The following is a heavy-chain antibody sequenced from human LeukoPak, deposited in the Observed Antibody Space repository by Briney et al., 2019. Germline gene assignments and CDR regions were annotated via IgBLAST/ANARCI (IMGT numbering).Heavy chain of an antibody. D-gene: IGHD4-17*01. CDR3: ARGVPSTVLGGY. Sequence: ASVKVSCKASGYTFTSYGITWVRQAPGQGLEWMGWISAYNGNINYAQNFQGRVTMSTDTSTSTAYMELRSLTSDDTAVYYCARGVPSTVLGGYWGQGTLVTVSS. CDR1: GYTFTSYG. J-gene: IGHJ4*02. V-gene: IGHV1-18*01. CDR2: ISAYNGNI.